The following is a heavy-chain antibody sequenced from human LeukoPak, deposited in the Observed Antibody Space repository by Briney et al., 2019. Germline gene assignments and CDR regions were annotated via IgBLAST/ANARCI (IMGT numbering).Heavy chain of an antibody. J-gene: IGHJ4*02. CDR2: IFSGGSK. CDR3: ARDLGCTNGVCYRTLVDY. V-gene: IGHV3-53*01. CDR1: GFTFSSNY. D-gene: IGHD2-8*01. Sequence: GSLEPPFPSPGFTFSSNYMSWVRPAPGKGLGWAPLIFSGGSKYYADSVRGRFTICRDNSKNTLYHQMNTLRAEDTAVYYCARDLGCTNGVCYRTLVDYWGQGTLVTVSS.